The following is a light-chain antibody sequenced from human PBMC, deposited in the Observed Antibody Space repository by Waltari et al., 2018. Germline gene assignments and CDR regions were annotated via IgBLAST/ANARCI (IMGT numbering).Light chain of an antibody. J-gene: IGLJ1*01. CDR2: GNN. CDR3: QSFDTGLSGSV. Sequence: SVLPQPPSVSGAPGPRFPLSCPGRSSTLGAAYDVPWYHQLPGRAPKLLIYGNNNRPAGGPDRFSGCKAATSASLAITGLQAEEEADYFGQSFDTGLSGSVFGTGTKVTVL. CDR1: SSTLGAAYD. V-gene: IGLV1-40*01.